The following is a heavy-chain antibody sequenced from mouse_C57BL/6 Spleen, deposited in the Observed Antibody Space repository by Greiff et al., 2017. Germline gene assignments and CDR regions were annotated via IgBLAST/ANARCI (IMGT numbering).Heavy chain of an antibody. V-gene: IGHV1-26*01. D-gene: IGHD3-2*02. CDR3: AHSSGYRFAY. CDR2: INPNNGGT. Sequence: EVQLQQSGPELVKPGASVKISCKASGYTFTDYYMNWVKQSHGKSLEWIGDINPNNGGTSYNQKFKGKATLTVDKSSSTAYMELRSLTSEDSAVYYCAHSSGYRFAYWGQGTLVTVSA. J-gene: IGHJ3*01. CDR1: GYTFTDYY.